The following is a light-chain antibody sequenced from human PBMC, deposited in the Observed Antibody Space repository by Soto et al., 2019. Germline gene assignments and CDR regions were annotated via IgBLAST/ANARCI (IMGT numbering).Light chain of an antibody. CDR2: END. J-gene: IGLJ1*01. Sequence: QSVLTQPPSVSAAPGQKVTISCSGSTSNIGNNYVSWFQQLPGTAPKLLIYENDKRPSGIPDRFSGSTSGTSATLGITGLQSGDDADYYCGTWDSSRSGYVFATGA. CDR1: TSNIGNNY. CDR3: GTWDSSRSGYV. V-gene: IGLV1-51*02.